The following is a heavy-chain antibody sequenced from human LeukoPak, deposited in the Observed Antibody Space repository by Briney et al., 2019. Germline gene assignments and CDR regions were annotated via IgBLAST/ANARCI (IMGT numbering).Heavy chain of an antibody. J-gene: IGHJ4*02. CDR2: ISSSSSYI. CDR1: GFTFSSYS. CDR3: ARRSGRSGWYDDY. V-gene: IGHV3-21*01. Sequence: GGSLRLSCAASGFTFSSYSMNWVRQAPGKGLEWVSSISSSSSYIYYADSVEGRFTTSRDNAKNSLYLQMNSLRAEDTAVYYCARRSGRSGWYDDYWGQGTLVTVSS. D-gene: IGHD6-19*01.